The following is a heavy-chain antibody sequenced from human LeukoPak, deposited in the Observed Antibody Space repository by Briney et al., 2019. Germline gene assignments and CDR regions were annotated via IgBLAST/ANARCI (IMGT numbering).Heavy chain of an antibody. J-gene: IGHJ3*02. CDR2: IYPGDSDT. Sequence: GESLKISCKGSGSSFTSYWIGWVRQMPGKGLEWMGIIYPGDSDTRYSPSFQGQVTISADTSISTAYLQWSSLKATGSAMSYCATPTVFRGIHAFDIWGQGTMVTVSS. D-gene: IGHD3-10*01. CDR3: ATPTVFRGIHAFDI. CDR1: GSSFTSYW. V-gene: IGHV5-51*01.